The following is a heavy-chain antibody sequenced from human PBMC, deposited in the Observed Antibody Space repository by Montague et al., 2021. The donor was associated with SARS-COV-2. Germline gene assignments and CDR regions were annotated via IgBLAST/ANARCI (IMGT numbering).Heavy chain of an antibody. D-gene: IGHD3-10*01. CDR2: IYHSGST. J-gene: IGHJ6*02. CDR3: ARTLWFGELLSYYYYGMDL. V-gene: IGHV4-4*02. CDR1: GGSISSSNW. Sequence: SETLSLTCAVSGGSISSSNWWSWVRQPPGKGLEWIGEIYHSGSTNYNPPLKSRVTISVDKSKNQFSLKLTSVTAADTAVYYSARTLWFGELLSYYYYGMDLGGQGTTVTVSS.